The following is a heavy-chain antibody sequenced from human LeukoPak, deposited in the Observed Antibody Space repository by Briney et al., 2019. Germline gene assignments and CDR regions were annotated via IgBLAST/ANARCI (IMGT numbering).Heavy chain of an antibody. D-gene: IGHD3-16*01. CDR2: IHHSGTT. J-gene: IGHJ3*01. CDR3: ARFDFVWDTHGMDAFDL. CDR1: GFSLSRGFS. V-gene: IGHV4-38-2*01. Sequence: PSETLSLTCAVFGFSLSRGFSWGWVRQPPGKGLEWLANIHHSGTTYFSPSLRSRLSISSGPSENKFSLKLSSVTAEDTAVYFCARFDFVWDTHGMDAFDLWGQGTAVTVSS.